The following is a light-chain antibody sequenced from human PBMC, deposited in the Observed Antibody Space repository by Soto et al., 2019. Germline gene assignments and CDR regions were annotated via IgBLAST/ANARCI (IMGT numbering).Light chain of an antibody. CDR2: GNS. CDR3: QSYDSSLSAFYV. J-gene: IGLJ1*01. Sequence: SVLTQPPSVSGAPGQRATISCTGSSSNIGAGYDVHWYQQLPGTAPKLLIYGNSNRPSGVPDRFSGSKSGTSASLAITGLQAEDEADYYCQSYDSSLSAFYVFGTGTKVTVL. V-gene: IGLV1-40*01. CDR1: SSNIGAGYD.